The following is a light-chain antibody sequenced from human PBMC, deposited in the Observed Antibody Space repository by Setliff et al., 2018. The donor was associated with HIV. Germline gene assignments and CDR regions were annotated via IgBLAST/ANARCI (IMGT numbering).Light chain of an antibody. CDR2: GVS. Sequence: ALTQPASVSGSPGQSIAISCTGTSSDVGSYNLVSWFQQHPGKAPKLMIYGVSERPSGVSDRFSGSKSGITASLTISGLQAEDEADYYCCSYAGSTTVVFGTGTKVTVL. V-gene: IGLV2-23*02. CDR1: SSDVGSYNL. J-gene: IGLJ1*01. CDR3: CSYAGSTTVV.